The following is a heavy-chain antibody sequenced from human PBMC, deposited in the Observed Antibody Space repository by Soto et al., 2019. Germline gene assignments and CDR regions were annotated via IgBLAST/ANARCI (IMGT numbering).Heavy chain of an antibody. D-gene: IGHD3-22*01. Sequence: HPGGSLRLSCAASGLDVSTNYMNWVRQAPGKGLEWVSMIYSSGTTYYADSMKGRFSISRDKSKNTLYLQMNSLRADDTAVYYCARGTSGYSFWGQGTLVTVSS. J-gene: IGHJ4*02. CDR2: IYSSGTT. CDR1: GLDVSTNY. CDR3: ARGTSGYSF. V-gene: IGHV3-53*01.